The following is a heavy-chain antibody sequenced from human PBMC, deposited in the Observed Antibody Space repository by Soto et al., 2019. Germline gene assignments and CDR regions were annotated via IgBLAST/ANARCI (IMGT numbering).Heavy chain of an antibody. V-gene: IGHV3-33*01. CDR1: GFTFSSHG. Sequence: QVQLVASGGGMVQPGWSLRLSCAASGFTFSSHGMHWVRQAPGKGLEWVAVIWADGSEKYYTDSVKGRFTISRDDSKNTLYLRKNSLRAEDRAVYYCARIGSWALNFDCLGPGTLVTGSS. D-gene: IGHD6-13*01. CDR3: ARIGSWALNFDC. CDR2: IWADGSEK. J-gene: IGHJ4*01.